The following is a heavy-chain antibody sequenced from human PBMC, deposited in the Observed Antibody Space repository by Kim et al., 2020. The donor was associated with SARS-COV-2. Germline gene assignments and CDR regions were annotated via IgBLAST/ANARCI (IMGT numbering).Heavy chain of an antibody. CDR1: GGSINTYY. J-gene: IGHJ4*02. V-gene: IGHV4-59*08. D-gene: IGHD3-16*01. Sequence: SETLSLTCSVSGGSINTYYWSWIRQPPGKALEWIGYMYNGGSTIYNPSLKSRITISIDPSKNQMSLKLNSVTAADTALYFCARHENGTNYLDSGGPGTRVTVSS. CDR3: ARHENGTNYLDS. CDR2: MYNGGST.